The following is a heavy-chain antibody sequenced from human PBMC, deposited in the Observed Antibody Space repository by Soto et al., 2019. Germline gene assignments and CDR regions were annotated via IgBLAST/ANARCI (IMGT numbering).Heavy chain of an antibody. CDR1: GFTFSSYT. D-gene: IGHD6-13*01. CDR2: ISSGSSDI. J-gene: IGHJ4*02. CDR3: ATQIAAGGGG. V-gene: IGHV3-21*01. Sequence: GGSLRLSCVGSGFTFSSYTMTWVRQAPGKGLEWVSSISSGSSDIYYEDSVKGRFTISRDDAKSSLYLQMNSLRAEDTAVYYCATQIAAGGGGWGQGTLVTVSS.